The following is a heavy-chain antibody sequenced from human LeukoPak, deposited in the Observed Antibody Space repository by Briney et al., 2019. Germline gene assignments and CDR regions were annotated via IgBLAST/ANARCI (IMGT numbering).Heavy chain of an antibody. D-gene: IGHD2-2*02. CDR3: ARGPVVPAAIWVDY. CDR1: GFTFSSYS. CDR2: ISSSSTI. Sequence: GGSLRLSCAASGFTFSSYSMNWVRQAPGKGLEWVSYISSSSTIYYADSVKGRFTISRDNAKNSLYLQMNSLRAEDTAVYYCARGPVVPAAIWVDYWGQGTLVTVSS. V-gene: IGHV3-48*04. J-gene: IGHJ4*02.